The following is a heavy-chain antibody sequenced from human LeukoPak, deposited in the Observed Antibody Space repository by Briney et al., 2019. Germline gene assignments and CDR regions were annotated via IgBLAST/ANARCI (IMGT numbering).Heavy chain of an antibody. D-gene: IGHD3-3*01. Sequence: SETLSLTCTVSGVSISSSNYSWGWIRQPPGKGLEWIGSIFYTGNTYDNPSLKSRVIMSVDTSKNQFSLKLSSVTAADTAMYYCARLGPYYDFWSGYVPIDYWGQGTLVTVSS. J-gene: IGHJ4*02. CDR1: GVSISSSNYS. CDR3: ARLGPYYDFWSGYVPIDY. CDR2: IFYTGNT. V-gene: IGHV4-39*01.